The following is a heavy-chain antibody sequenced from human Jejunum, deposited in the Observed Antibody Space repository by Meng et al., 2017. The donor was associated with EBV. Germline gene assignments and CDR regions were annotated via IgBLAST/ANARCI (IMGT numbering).Heavy chain of an antibody. CDR3: ARYGSGYFPALWY. V-gene: IGHV4-4*02. J-gene: IGHJ4*02. D-gene: IGHD3-3*01. Sequence: VQAEEGGPGVVEPAGSLSVTCAGCGDSISSSNWWSWVRQPPGKGLEWIGEIYHSGSTNYNPSIKSRVTISVDKSKNQFSLKLSSVTAADTAVYYCARYGSGYFPALWYWGQGTLVTVSS. CDR1: GDSISSSNW. CDR2: IYHSGST.